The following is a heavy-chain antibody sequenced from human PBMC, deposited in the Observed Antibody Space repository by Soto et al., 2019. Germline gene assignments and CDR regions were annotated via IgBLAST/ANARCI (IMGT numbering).Heavy chain of an antibody. CDR2: IHHSGST. J-gene: IGHJ3*02. CDR1: GCSISSYY. V-gene: IGHV4-59*12. CDR3: ARDVLAVPGTRAFDI. Sequence: SETLSLTCTFSGCSISSYYWSWIRQSRGKGLEWIGEIHHSGSTSYTPSLKSRVTMSADKSKNQFSLRLNSVTAADTAVYYCARDVLAVPGTRAFDIWGQGTMVTVSS. D-gene: IGHD6-19*01.